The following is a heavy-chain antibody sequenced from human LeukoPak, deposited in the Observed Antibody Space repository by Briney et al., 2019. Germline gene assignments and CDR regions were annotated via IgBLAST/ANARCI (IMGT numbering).Heavy chain of an antibody. CDR3: VRSYYGMDV. Sequence: GGSLRLSCAASGFTFRSDSMNWVRQAPGMGLEWVSSISTSSSHIYYADSMEGRFTISRDNAKNSLYLQMNSLRGEDTAVYYCVRSYYGMDVWGQGTTVSVSS. CDR2: ISTSSSHI. J-gene: IGHJ6*02. V-gene: IGHV3-21*01. CDR1: GFTFRSDS.